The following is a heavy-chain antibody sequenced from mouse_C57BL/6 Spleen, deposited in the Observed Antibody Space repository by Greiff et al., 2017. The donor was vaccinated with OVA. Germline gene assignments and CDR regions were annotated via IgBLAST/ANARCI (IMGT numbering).Heavy chain of an antibody. CDR2: IYPSDSET. Sequence: VQLQQPGAELVRPGSSVKLSCKASGYTFTSYWMDWVKQRPGQGLEWIGNIYPSDSETHYNQKFKDKATLTVDKSSSTAYMQLSSLTSEDSAVYYCARDGGGYGGVYFDYWGQGTTLTVSS. J-gene: IGHJ2*01. D-gene: IGHD2-2*01. CDR3: ARDGGGYGGVYFDY. V-gene: IGHV1-61*01. CDR1: GYTFTSYW.